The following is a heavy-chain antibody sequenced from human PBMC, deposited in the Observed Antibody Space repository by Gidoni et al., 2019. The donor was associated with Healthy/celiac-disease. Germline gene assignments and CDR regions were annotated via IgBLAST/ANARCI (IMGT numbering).Heavy chain of an antibody. J-gene: IGHJ5*02. Sequence: EVQLLESGGGLVQPGGSLRLSCAASGFPFSIYAMSGVREAPGKGLVWVSDSSRSSGYPYYADSVKGRFTISRDNSKDTLYLKMNSLRAEDTAVYYWAKVQQGLVNWFDPWGQGTLVTVSS. D-gene: IGHD6-19*01. V-gene: IGHV3-23*01. CDR1: GFPFSIYA. CDR2: SSRSSGYP. CDR3: AKVQQGLVNWFDP.